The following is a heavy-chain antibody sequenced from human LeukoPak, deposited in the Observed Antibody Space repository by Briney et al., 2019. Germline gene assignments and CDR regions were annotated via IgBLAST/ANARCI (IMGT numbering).Heavy chain of an antibody. CDR1: GXSFSTYW. CDR3: ARQSLFISSGGIDY. D-gene: IGHD2-15*01. CDR2: IYPADSDT. J-gene: IGHJ4*02. Sequence: GESLKISSKGSGXSFSTYWIGWVRQMPGKGLEWMGFIYPADSDTKYGPSFQGQVTISADKSISTAYLQWSSLKASDTAMYYCARQSLFISSGGIDYWGQGTLVTVSS. V-gene: IGHV5-51*01.